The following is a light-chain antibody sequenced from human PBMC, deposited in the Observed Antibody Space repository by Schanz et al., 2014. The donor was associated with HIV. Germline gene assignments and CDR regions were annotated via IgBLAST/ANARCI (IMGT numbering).Light chain of an antibody. CDR1: QGIRTW. CDR2: DAS. Sequence: DIQMTQSPSSVSASVGDGVTITCRAAQGIRTWLAWYQQKPGRAPKLLIYDASSLQSGVPLRFSGSGSGTDFTLTISSLQPEDFATYYCQQLNSYPPTFGGGTKVEIK. J-gene: IGKJ4*01. V-gene: IGKV1-12*01. CDR3: QQLNSYPPT.